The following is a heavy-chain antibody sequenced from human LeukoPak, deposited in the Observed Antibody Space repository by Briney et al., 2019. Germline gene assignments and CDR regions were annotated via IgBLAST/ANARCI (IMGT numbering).Heavy chain of an antibody. CDR2: ISSSSSYI. CDR1: GFTVSINE. Sequence: KSGGSLRLSCAASGFTVSINEMSWVRQAPGKGLEWVSSISSSSSYIYYADSVKGRFTISRDNAKNSLYLQMNSLRAEDTAVYYCARDGPPDYWGQGTLVTVSS. CDR3: ARDGPPDY. V-gene: IGHV3-21*01. J-gene: IGHJ4*02.